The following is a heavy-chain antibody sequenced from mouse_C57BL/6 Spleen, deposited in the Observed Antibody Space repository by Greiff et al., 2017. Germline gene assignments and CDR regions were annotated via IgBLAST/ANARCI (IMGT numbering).Heavy chain of an antibody. CDR2: ISYDGSN. CDR3: ASSTMGKECFAY. CDR1: GYSITSGYY. V-gene: IGHV3-6*01. J-gene: IGHJ3*01. D-gene: IGHD2-1*01. Sequence: EVHLVESGPGLVKPSQSLSLTCSVTGYSITSGYYWNWIRQFPGNKLEWMSYISYDGSNNYNPSLKNRIPITRDTSKNQFFLKLNSVTTEDTATYYCASSTMGKECFAYWGQGTLVTVSA.